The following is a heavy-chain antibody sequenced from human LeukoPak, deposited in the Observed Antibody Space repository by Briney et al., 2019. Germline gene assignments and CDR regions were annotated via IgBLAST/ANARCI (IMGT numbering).Heavy chain of an antibody. Sequence: SVKVSYKASGGTFSSYAISFVRQAPGQGLEWMGGIIAIFGTANYAQKFQGRVTITADESTSTAYMELSSLRSDYITVYYCATGGPYSGSSEWWFYPSGQGSLVTVSS. CDR3: ATGGPYSGSSEWWFYP. V-gene: IGHV1-69*13. CDR2: IIAIFGTA. CDR1: GGTFSSYA. J-gene: IGHJ5*02. D-gene: IGHD1-26*01.